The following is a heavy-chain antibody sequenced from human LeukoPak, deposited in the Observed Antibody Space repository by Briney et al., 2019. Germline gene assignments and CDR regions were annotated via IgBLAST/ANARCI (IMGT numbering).Heavy chain of an antibody. CDR1: GYTFTNYG. V-gene: IGHV7-4-1*02. CDR2: INTNTGNP. CDR3: AREPLALDY. J-gene: IGHJ4*02. Sequence: PGASVKVSCKASGYTFTNYGINWVRQAPGQGLEGMGWINTNTGNPTYAQGFTGRFVFSLDTSVSTAYLHISSLKAEDTAVYYCAREPLALDYWGKGTLVNVSS.